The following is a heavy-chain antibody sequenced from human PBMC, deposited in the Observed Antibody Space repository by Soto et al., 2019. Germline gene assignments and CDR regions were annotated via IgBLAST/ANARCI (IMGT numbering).Heavy chain of an antibody. V-gene: IGHV3-30-3*01. CDR3: ASGGSSGYYHFGLDY. CDR2: ISYDGSNK. D-gene: IGHD3-22*01. CDR1: GFTFSSYA. Sequence: QVQLVESGGGVVQPGRSLRLSCAASGFTFSSYAMYWVRQAPGKGLEWVAVISYDGSNKYYADSVKGRFTISRDNSKNTLYLQMNSLRAEDTAVYYCASGGSSGYYHFGLDYWGQGTLVTVSS. J-gene: IGHJ4*02.